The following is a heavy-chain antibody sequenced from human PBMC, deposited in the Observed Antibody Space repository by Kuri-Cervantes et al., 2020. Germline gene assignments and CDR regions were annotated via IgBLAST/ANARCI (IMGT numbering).Heavy chain of an antibody. V-gene: IGHV3-30-3*01. Sequence: GGSLRLSCAASGFTFSTYAMHWVRQAPGKGLEWVTVISYDGSNKYYADPVKGRFTITRDNSKNTLYQQRNSLGADDTAVYFCARDLVRGYLVGWGQGTLVTVSS. CDR1: GFTFSTYA. J-gene: IGHJ4*02. CDR2: ISYDGSNK. CDR3: ARDLVRGYLVG. D-gene: IGHD3-10*01.